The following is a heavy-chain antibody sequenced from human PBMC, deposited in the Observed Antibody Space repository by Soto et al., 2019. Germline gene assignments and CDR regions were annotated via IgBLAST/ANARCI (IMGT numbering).Heavy chain of an antibody. CDR2: IDPSDSYT. Sequence: PGEPLKSSCNGSGCSFASYWISWVRQMPGKGLEWMGRIDPSDSYTNYSPSFQGHVTISADKSISTAYLQWSSLKASDTAIYYCARHRAWNSDFDLWGRGTLVTVSS. J-gene: IGHJ2*01. D-gene: IGHD1-7*01. CDR3: ARHRAWNSDFDL. CDR1: GCSFASYW. V-gene: IGHV5-10-1*01.